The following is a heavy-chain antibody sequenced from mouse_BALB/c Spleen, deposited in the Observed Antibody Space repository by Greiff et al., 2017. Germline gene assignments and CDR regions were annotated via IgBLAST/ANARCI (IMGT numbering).Heavy chain of an antibody. CDR1: GFTFSSYG. CDR2: ISSGGSYT. Sequence: DVKLVESGGDLVKPGGSLKLSCAASGFTFSSYGMSWVRQTPDKRLEWVATISSGGSYTYYPDSVKGRFTISRDNAKNTLYLQMSSLKSEDTAMYYCVMDYWGQGTSVTVSS. CDR3: VMDY. J-gene: IGHJ4*01. V-gene: IGHV5-6*02.